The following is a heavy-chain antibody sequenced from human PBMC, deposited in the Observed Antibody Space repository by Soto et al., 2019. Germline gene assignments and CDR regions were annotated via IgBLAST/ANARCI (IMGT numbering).Heavy chain of an antibody. Sequence: GGSLRLSCAASGFTFSSYGMHWVRQAPGKGLEWVAVISYDGSNKYYADSVKGRFTISRDNSKNTLYLQMNSLRAEDTAVYYCANVMAYCDILTVGDYWGQGTLVTVSS. D-gene: IGHD3-9*01. V-gene: IGHV3-30*18. CDR2: ISYDGSNK. CDR1: GFTFSSYG. J-gene: IGHJ4*02. CDR3: ANVMAYCDILTVGDY.